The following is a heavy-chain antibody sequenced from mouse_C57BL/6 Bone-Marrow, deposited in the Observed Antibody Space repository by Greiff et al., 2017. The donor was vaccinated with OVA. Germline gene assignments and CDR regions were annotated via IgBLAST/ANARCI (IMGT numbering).Heavy chain of an antibody. Sequence: VQLQQSGPELVKPGASVKISCKASGYAFSSSWMNWVKQRPGKGLEWIGRIYPGDGDTNYNGKFKGKATLTADKSSSTAYMQRSSLTSEDSAVYFCARGDSSGYYWGQGTTLTVSS. V-gene: IGHV1-82*01. J-gene: IGHJ2*01. CDR3: ARGDSSGYY. D-gene: IGHD3-2*02. CDR1: GYAFSSSW. CDR2: IYPGDGDT.